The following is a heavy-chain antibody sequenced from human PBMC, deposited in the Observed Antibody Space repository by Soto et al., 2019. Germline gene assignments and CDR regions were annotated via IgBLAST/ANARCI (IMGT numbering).Heavy chain of an antibody. CDR3: ARDLAVAGPSSYGMDV. CDR2: ISSSSSYI. Sequence: GGSLRLSCAASGFTFSSYSMNWVRQAPGKGLEWVSSISSSSSYIYYADSVKGRFTISRDNAKNSLYLQMNSLRAEDTAAYYCARDLAVAGPSSYGMDVWGQGTTVTVS. D-gene: IGHD6-19*01. V-gene: IGHV3-21*01. J-gene: IGHJ6*02. CDR1: GFTFSSYS.